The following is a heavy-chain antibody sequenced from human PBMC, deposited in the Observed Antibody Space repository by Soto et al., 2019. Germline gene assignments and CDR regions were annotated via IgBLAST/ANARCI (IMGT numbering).Heavy chain of an antibody. V-gene: IGHV3-48*03. D-gene: IGHD6-13*01. CDR3: ARALSSSWYGILDY. CDR1: GFTFSSYE. J-gene: IGHJ4*02. CDR2: ISSSGGTL. Sequence: HPGGSLRLSCAASGFTFSSYEMNWVRQAPGKGLEWVSYISSSGGTLYYADSVKGRFTISRDNSKNSLYLQMSSLRAEDTAVYYCARALSSSWYGILDYWGQGTLVTVSS.